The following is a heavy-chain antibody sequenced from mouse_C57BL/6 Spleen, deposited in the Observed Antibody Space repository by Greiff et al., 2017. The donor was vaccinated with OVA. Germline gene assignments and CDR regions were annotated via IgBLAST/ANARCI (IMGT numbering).Heavy chain of an antibody. CDR3: TDGNYGAWFAY. D-gene: IGHD2-1*01. Sequence: EVKLMESGGGLVQPGGSMKLSCVASGFTFSNYWMNWVRQSPEKGLEWVAQIRLKSDNYATHYAESVKGRFTISRDDSKSSVYLQMNNLRAEDTGIYYCTDGNYGAWFAYWGQGTLVTVSA. J-gene: IGHJ3*01. CDR1: GFTFSNYW. V-gene: IGHV6-3*01. CDR2: IRLKSDNYAT.